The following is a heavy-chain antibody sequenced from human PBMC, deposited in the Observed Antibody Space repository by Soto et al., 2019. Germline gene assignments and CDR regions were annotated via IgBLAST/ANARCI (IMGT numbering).Heavy chain of an antibody. CDR2: ITATGDRT. CDR1: GFRFSSYS. CDR3: ATMNGYFEY. Sequence: GSLRLSCADSGFRFSSYSMSWVRQTPGKGLEWVAAITATGDRTYYADSVTGRFTISRDNSKKTHYLQMTSLRAEDTAMYYCATMNGYFEYWGQGTPVTVSS. V-gene: IGHV3-23*01. D-gene: IGHD3-22*01. J-gene: IGHJ4*02.